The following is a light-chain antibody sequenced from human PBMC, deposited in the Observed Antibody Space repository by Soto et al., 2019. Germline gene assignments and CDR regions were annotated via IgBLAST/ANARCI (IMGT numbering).Light chain of an antibody. CDR1: SSDTTDFYS. V-gene: IGLV2-14*01. J-gene: IGLJ2*01. CDR2: EVA. Sequence: QSALTQPASVSGSPGQSITISCTGTSSDTTDFYSVSWYQQHPGQAPKLVIYEVANRPSGVSSRFSGSKSDNTASLTISGLQADDEADYYCSSYSISAGLVLFGGGTKVIVL. CDR3: SSYSISAGLVL.